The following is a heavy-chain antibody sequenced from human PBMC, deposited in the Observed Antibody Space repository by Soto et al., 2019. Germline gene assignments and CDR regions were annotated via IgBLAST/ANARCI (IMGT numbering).Heavy chain of an antibody. D-gene: IGHD1-7*01. V-gene: IGHV4-59*08. J-gene: IGHJ2*01. CDR1: GGSISSYY. CDR2: IYYSGST. Sequence: SETLSLTCTVSGGSISSYYWSWIRQPPGKGLEWIGYIYYSGSTNYNPSLKSRVTLSVDTSENQFYLKLTSVTAADTAVYFCARIELSLWYFDLWGRGALVTVSS. CDR3: ARIELSLWYFDL.